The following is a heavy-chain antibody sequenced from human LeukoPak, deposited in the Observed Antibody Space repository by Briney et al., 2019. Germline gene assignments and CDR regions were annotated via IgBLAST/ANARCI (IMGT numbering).Heavy chain of an antibody. CDR2: ISHVGST. CDR1: GGSFIGYY. V-gene: IGHV4-34*01. Sequence: SETLSLTCAVSGGSFIGYYWTWIRQPPGKGLEWIGEISHVGSTNYNPSLKSRVTMSVETSKNLLSLRLSSLSATNTAVYYCARGLGGPRLQYGGQGVLVTVSS. CDR3: ARGLGGPRLQY. D-gene: IGHD2-15*01. J-gene: IGHJ4*02.